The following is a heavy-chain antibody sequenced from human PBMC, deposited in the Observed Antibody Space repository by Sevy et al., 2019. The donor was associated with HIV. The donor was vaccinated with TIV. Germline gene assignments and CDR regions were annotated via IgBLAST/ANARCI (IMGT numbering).Heavy chain of an antibody. V-gene: IGHV3-30*04. Sequence: GGSLRLSCAASGFTFSSYAMHWVRQAPGKGLEWVAVISYDGSNKYYADSVKGRFTISRDNSKNTRYLQMNSLRAEDTAVDYCASLVVVVAATRSNHKNDYWGQGTLVTVSS. J-gene: IGHJ4*02. CDR2: ISYDGSNK. CDR1: GFTFSSYA. D-gene: IGHD2-15*01. CDR3: ASLVVVVAATRSNHKNDY.